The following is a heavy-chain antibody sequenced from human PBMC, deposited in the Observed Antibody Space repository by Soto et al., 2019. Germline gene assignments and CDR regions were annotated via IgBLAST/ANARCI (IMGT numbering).Heavy chain of an antibody. CDR2: ISRDGINT. V-gene: IGHV3-30*03. CDR1: RFSFGSFG. Sequence: QIQLVESGGGVVQPGGSLRLSCGASRFSFGSFGVHWVRQAPGKGLEWVAFISRDGINTFYGDSVKGRFTLSRDNSRNTAYLQMTALRKDDTAHYFCARGNLSLDFDSGGQGTLVIVSS. J-gene: IGHJ4*02. CDR3: ARGNLSLDFDS.